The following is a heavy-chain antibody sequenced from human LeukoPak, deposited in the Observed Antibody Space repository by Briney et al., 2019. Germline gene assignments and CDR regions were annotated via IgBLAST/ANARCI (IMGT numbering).Heavy chain of an antibody. CDR2: ISWNSGSI. CDR3: AKDMSGYSYGYEVDY. D-gene: IGHD5-18*01. J-gene: IGHJ4*02. CDR1: GFTFDDYA. Sequence: GRSLRLSCAASGFTFDDYAMHWVRQAPGKGLEWVSGISWNSGSIGYADSVTGRFTISRDNAKNSLYLQMNSLRAEDTALYYCAKDMSGYSYGYEVDYWGQGTLVTVSS. V-gene: IGHV3-9*01.